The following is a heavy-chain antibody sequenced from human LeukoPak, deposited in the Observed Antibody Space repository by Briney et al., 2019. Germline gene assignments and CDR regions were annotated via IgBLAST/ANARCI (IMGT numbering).Heavy chain of an antibody. CDR2: IYHSGST. V-gene: IGHV4-38-2*01. D-gene: IGHD4-23*01. J-gene: IGHJ4*02. CDR3: ARPRRATVVNVGV. Sequence: SETLSLTCAVSGYSISSGYYWGGTRQPPGKGRDWIGSIYHSGSTYYNPSLNSRATISVDESKNQSSLMLSSVTAADTAVYYCARPRRATVVNVGVWGQGTLVTVSS. CDR1: GYSISSGYY.